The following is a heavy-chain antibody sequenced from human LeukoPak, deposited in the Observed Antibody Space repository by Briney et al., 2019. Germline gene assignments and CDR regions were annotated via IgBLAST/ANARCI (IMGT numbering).Heavy chain of an antibody. J-gene: IGHJ5*02. CDR2: IHHSGGA. CDR3: ATVREALGAAGTWFDP. V-gene: IGHV4-59*01. Sequence: SETLSLTCSVSGGSIRSNFWTWIRRPPGKGLEWIGYIHHSGGANYNPSLKSGVTMSVDTSNNQLSLKLSSVSAADTAIYYCATVREALGAAGTWFDPWGHGTLVTVSS. CDR1: GGSIRSNF. D-gene: IGHD6-13*01.